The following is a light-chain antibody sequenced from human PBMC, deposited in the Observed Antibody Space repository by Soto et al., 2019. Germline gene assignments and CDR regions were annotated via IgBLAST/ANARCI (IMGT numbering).Light chain of an antibody. CDR2: DDD. V-gene: IGLV1-51*01. CDR3: GSWDSSLSAYV. CDR1: SSNIGGNS. J-gene: IGLJ1*01. Sequence: QSVLTQPPSVSAAPGQRVTISCSGSSSNIGGNSVSWYQQLPGAAPKLLIYDDDKRPSGIPDRFSGSKYGTSATLRITGFQTGEEADYHCGSWDSSLSAYVFGTGTKVTV.